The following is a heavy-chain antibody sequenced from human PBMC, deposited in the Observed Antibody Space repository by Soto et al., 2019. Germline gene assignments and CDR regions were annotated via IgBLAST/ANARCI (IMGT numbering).Heavy chain of an antibody. CDR1: GFYFSDYN. V-gene: IGHV3-48*01. D-gene: IGHD2-15*01. CDR2: ISSSASTK. CDR3: ARDQGGGSCYSCYYFAMDV. Sequence: EVQLVESGGGLVQPGGSLRLSCAASGFYFSDYNMNWVRQAPGKGLEWVSYISSSASTKYYADSVKGRFTISRDNAKNSLYLQMISLGAEDTAVYYCARDQGGGSCYSCYYFAMDVWGQGTTVTVSS. J-gene: IGHJ6*02.